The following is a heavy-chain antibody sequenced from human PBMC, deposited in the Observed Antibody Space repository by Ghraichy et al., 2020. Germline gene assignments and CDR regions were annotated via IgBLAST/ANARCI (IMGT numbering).Heavy chain of an antibody. J-gene: IGHJ4*02. CDR2: IKQDGSEK. V-gene: IGHV3-7*03. D-gene: IGHD3-22*01. Sequence: GGSLRLSCAASGFTFSSYWMSWVRQAPGKGLEWVANIKQDGSEKYYVDSVKGRFTISRDNAKNSLYLQMNSLRAEDTAVYYCARDLGHYDSSGWFDYWGQGTLVTVSS. CDR1: GFTFSSYW. CDR3: ARDLGHYDSSGWFDY.